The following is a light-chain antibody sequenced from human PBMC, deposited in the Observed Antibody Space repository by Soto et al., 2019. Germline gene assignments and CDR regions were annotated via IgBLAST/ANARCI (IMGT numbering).Light chain of an antibody. CDR3: QQYDNWPYT. CDR2: GAS. J-gene: IGKJ2*01. Sequence: EIVMTHSPATLSVSPGERATLSCRASQSVSNNLAWYQQKPGQAPRLLIYGASTRATAIPARFSGSGSGTEFTLTINSLHSEDFAVYFCQQYDNWPYTFGQGTKLEIK. V-gene: IGKV3-15*01. CDR1: QSVSNN.